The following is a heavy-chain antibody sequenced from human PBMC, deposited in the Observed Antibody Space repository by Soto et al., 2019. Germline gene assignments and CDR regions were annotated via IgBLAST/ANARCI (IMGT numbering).Heavy chain of an antibody. J-gene: IGHJ5*02. CDR2: IYYSGST. D-gene: IGHD3-16*01. CDR3: AREKRRDYIWGSYDNWFDP. CDR1: GGSIGSGGYY. Sequence: SETLSLTCTVSGGSIGSGGYYWSWIRQHPGKGLEWIGYIYYSGSTYYNPSLKSRVTISVDTSKNQFSLKLSSVTAADTAVYYCAREKRRDYIWGSYDNWFDPWGQGTLVTVSS. V-gene: IGHV4-31*03.